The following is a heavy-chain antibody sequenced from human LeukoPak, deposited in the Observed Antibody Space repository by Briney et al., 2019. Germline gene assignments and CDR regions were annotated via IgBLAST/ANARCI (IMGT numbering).Heavy chain of an antibody. Sequence: SETLSLTCAVYGGSFSGYYWSWIRQPPGKGLEWIGEINHSGSTNYNPSLKSRVTISVDTSKNQFSLKLSSVTAADTAVYYCARDPMRGSHGYRNWGQGTLVTVSS. V-gene: IGHV4-34*01. CDR2: INHSGST. CDR3: ARDPMRGSHGYRN. D-gene: IGHD5-18*01. CDR1: GGSFSGYY. J-gene: IGHJ4*02.